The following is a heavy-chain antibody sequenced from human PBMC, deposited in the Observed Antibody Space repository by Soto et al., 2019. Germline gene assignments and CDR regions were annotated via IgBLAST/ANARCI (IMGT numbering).Heavy chain of an antibody. CDR3: ANRDTSMVTRYYYGMDV. D-gene: IGHD5-18*01. J-gene: IGHJ6*02. CDR2: ISGSGGST. Sequence: EVQLLESGGGLVPPWGSLRLSCAASGFRFSSYAMSWVRQAPGKGLEWVSAISGSGGSTYYADSVKGRFTISRDNSKNTLYLQMNSLRAEATAVYYCANRDTSMVTRYYYGMDVWGQGTTVTVSS. CDR1: GFRFSSYA. V-gene: IGHV3-23*01.